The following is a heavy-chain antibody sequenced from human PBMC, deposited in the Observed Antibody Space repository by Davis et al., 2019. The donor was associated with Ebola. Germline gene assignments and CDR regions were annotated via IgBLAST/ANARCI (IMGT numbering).Heavy chain of an antibody. Sequence: PGGSLRLSCATSGLTFDNYAMHWFRQAPGKGLEWVSGITSNSGTTAYADSVKGRFTISRDNAKDSLYLQMNSLRIEDTAFYYCAKDFYGSGSYIDAWGQGTLVAVSS. CDR3: AKDFYGSGSYIDA. J-gene: IGHJ5*02. D-gene: IGHD3-10*01. CDR1: GLTFDNYA. CDR2: ITSNSGTT. V-gene: IGHV3-9*01.